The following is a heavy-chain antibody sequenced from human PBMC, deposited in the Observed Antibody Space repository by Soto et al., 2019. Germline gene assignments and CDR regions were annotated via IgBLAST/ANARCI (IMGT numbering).Heavy chain of an antibody. CDR2: IIPIFGTT. V-gene: IGHV1-69*01. J-gene: IGHJ2*01. Sequence: QVQLVQSGAEVRKSGSSVKVSCKLSGVSFDSYTITWVRQAPGQGLEWMGGIIPIFGTTNYVQKFQGRLTITADGFTSAAYMDLSSLTSEDTAVYYCARGPLYDLESGMYWYFDLWGRGTLVTVSS. CDR3: ARGPLYDLESGMYWYFDL. D-gene: IGHD1-26*01. CDR1: GVSFDSYT.